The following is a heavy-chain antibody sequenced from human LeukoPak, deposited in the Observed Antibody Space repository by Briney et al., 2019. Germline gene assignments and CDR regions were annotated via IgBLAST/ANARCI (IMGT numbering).Heavy chain of an antibody. CDR2: IYSGGST. CDR1: GFTVSSNY. Sequence: GGSLRLSCAASGFTVSSNYMSWVRQAPGKGLEWVSIIYSGGSTYYADSVKGGFTISRDNSKNTLYLQMNSLRAEDTAVYYCARDILGYDYDSSGYYDAFDIWGQGTMVTVSS. D-gene: IGHD3-22*01. V-gene: IGHV3-66*01. J-gene: IGHJ3*02. CDR3: ARDILGYDYDSSGYYDAFDI.